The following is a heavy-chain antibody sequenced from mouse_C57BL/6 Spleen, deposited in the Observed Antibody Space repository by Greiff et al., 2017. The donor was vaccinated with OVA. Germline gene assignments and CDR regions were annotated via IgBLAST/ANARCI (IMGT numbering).Heavy chain of an antibody. J-gene: IGHJ2*01. D-gene: IGHD2-5*01. V-gene: IGHV1-69*01. CDR2: IDPSDSYT. Sequence: QVQLQQSGAELVMPGASVKLSCKASGYTFTSYWMHWVKQRPGQGLEWIGEIDPSDSYTNYNQKFKGKSTLTVDKSSSTAYMQLSSLTSEYSAVYYCARGDYYSNYGYYFDYWGQGTTLTVSS. CDR1: GYTFTSYW. CDR3: ARGDYYSNYGYYFDY.